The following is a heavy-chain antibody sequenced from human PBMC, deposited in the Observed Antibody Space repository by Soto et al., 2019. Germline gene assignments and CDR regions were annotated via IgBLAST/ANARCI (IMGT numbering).Heavy chain of an antibody. CDR3: ASHNRGDYYYGMDV. Sequence: GPLKSASTGSGYIFRIDWIGWVRQMPGKVRELIGLIYPGDSDTTYSPSFKGQDTISAVKTISTTYLQWRSLKASNTAMYYCASHNRGDYYYGMDVWGQGTTVTVSS. CDR2: IYPGDSDT. CDR1: GYIFRIDW. V-gene: IGHV5-51*01. J-gene: IGHJ6*02.